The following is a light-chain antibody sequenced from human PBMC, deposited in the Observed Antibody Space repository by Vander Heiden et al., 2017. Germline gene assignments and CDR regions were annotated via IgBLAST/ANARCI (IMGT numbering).Light chain of an antibody. CDR3: QQYGSSLRT. CDR1: QSVSSSY. V-gene: IGKV3-20*01. CDR2: GAS. Sequence: ELVLTQSPGTLSLSLGERATLSCRASQSVSSSYLAWYQQKPGQAPRLLIYGASSRATGIPDRFSGSGSGTDFTLTISRLEPEDFAVYYCQQYGSSLRTFGQETKVEIK. J-gene: IGKJ1*01.